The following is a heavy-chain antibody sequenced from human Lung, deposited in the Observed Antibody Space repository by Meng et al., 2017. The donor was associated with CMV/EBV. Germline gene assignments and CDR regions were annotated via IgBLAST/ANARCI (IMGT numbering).Heavy chain of an antibody. V-gene: IGHV4-4*02. CDR2: IDDSGST. CDR3: ARGKQDAWELLAY. J-gene: IGHJ4*02. CDR1: GVSIRSNIR. Sequence: QVPLQEAGPGLVKPSGTLSLTCGVSGVSIRSNIRWTWVRQPPGKGLEWIGDIDDSGSTNYNPSLNSRISISLDKSKNHFSLKVNSVTAADTAVYYCARGKQDAWELLAYWGQGALVTVSS. D-gene: IGHD1-26*01.